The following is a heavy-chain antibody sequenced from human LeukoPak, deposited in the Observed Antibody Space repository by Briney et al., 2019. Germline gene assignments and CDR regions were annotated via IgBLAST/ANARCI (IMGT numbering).Heavy chain of an antibody. CDR2: LYAGDSEI. V-gene: IGHV5-51*01. J-gene: IGHJ4*02. Sequence: GESLKISCKGSGYSFTNYWTGWVRQTPGKGLEWMGFLYAGDSEIRYRPSFEGQVTFSVDKSISTAYLLWNSLRASDTAMYYCATARHGDSAWQFWGQGTLVTVSS. CDR3: ATARHGDSAWQF. CDR1: GYSFTNYW. D-gene: IGHD2-15*01.